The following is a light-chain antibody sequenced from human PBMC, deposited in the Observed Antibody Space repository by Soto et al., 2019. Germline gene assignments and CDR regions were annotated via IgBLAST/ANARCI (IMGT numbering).Light chain of an antibody. V-gene: IGKV1-6*01. CDR1: QGIRND. J-gene: IGKJ1*01. Sequence: AIQMPQSPSSLSASVGARFPITCRASQGIRNDLGWYQQNPGKDPKLLIYAASSLQSGVPSLFSGSGSGTDFPLTISSLQAEDFATYYCKQYNNGWTVGKGTKVAIK. CDR3: KQYNNGWT. CDR2: AAS.